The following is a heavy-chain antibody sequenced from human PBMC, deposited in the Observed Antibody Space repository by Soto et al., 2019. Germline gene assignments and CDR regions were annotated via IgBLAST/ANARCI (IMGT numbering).Heavy chain of an antibody. V-gene: IGHV3-30*03. CDR2: ISFDGDNT. CDR1: GFTFSNFG. D-gene: IGHD2-15*01. J-gene: IGHJ4*02. Sequence: QVHLVESGGGVVQPGGSLRLSCAASGFTFSNFGMHWVRQPPGKGLEWVAVISFDGDNTFYTESVKGRFTISRDNSKNTLFLQMNSLRVGDTAVYSCVSLPYCSGGRCLNSNYWGQGTLVTVSS. CDR3: VSLPYCSGGRCLNSNY.